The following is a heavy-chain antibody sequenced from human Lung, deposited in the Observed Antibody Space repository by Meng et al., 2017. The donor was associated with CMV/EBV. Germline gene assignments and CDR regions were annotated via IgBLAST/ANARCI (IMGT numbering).Heavy chain of an antibody. CDR2: IYTGGIT. CDR3: ARDLRPSGGGMDV. J-gene: IGHJ6*02. Sequence: GESLKISCAASGFSVNSNFMSWVRQAPGKGLEWVSVIYTGGITYYADPVKGRFTISRDNSKNTVHLQMNNLSPGDTAVYYCARDLRPSGGGMDVWGQGTTVTVSS. CDR1: GFSVNSNF. V-gene: IGHV3-53*01. D-gene: IGHD2-8*02.